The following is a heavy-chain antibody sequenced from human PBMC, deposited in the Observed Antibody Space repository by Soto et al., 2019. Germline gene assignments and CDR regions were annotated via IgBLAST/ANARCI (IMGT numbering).Heavy chain of an antibody. V-gene: IGHV4-34*01. CDR2: INHSGST. D-gene: IGHD6-13*01. CDR3: ARGIAAARPFDY. CDR1: GGSFSGYY. J-gene: IGHJ4*02. Sequence: SETLSLTCAVYGGSFSGYYWNWIRQPPGKGLEWIGEINHSGSTNYNPSLKSRVTISVDTSKNQFSLKLSSVTAADTAVYYCARGIAAARPFDYWGQGTLVTVSS.